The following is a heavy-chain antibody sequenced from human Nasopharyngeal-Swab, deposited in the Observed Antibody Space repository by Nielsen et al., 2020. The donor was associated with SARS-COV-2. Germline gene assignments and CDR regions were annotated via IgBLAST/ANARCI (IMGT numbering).Heavy chain of an antibody. CDR1: GFTFSSYA. Sequence: GVSLKISCAASGFTFSSYAMHWVRQAPGKGLEWVAVISYDGSNKYYADSVKGRFTISRDNSKNTLYLQMNSLRAEDTAVYYCASAYGGSYWYFELWGRGTLVTVSS. D-gene: IGHD4-23*01. J-gene: IGHJ2*01. V-gene: IGHV3-30-3*01. CDR3: ASAYGGSYWYFEL. CDR2: ISYDGSNK.